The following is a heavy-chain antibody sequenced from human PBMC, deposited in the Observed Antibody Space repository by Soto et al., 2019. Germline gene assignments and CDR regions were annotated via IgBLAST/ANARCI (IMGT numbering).Heavy chain of an antibody. V-gene: IGHV3-23*01. CDR2: ISGSGGST. CDR1: GFTFSSYA. CDR3: ARAYLRRKTTAYRPYYYMDV. D-gene: IGHD4-17*01. J-gene: IGHJ6*03. Sequence: GGSLRLSCAASGFTFSSYAMSWVRQAPGKGLEWVSAISGSGGSTYYADSVKGRFTISRDNSKNTLYLQMNSLRAEDTAVYYCARAYLRRKTTAYRPYYYMDVWGKGTTVTVSS.